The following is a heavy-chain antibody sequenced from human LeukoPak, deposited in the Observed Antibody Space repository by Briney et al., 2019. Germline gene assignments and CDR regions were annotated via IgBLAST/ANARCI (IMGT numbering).Heavy chain of an antibody. D-gene: IGHD6-19*01. CDR2: ISAYNGNT. Sequence: ASVKVSCKASGYTFTSYGISWVRQAPGQGLEWMGWISAYNGNTNYAQKLQGRVTMTTDTSTSTAYMELRSLRSDDTAVYHCARDGGSGWYLELNYWGQGTLVTVSS. J-gene: IGHJ4*02. V-gene: IGHV1-18*01. CDR3: ARDGGSGWYLELNY. CDR1: GYTFTSYG.